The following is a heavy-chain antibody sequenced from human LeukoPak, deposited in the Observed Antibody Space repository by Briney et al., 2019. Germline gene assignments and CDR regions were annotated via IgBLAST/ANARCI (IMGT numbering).Heavy chain of an antibody. V-gene: IGHV4-34*01. J-gene: IGHJ5*02. CDR1: GGSFSGYY. CDR3: ARGGASGSHLHWFDR. CDR2: INHSGDS. Sequence: PSETLSLTCAVYGGSFSGYYWSWLRQPPGKGVEGIGEINHSGDSNYNPSLKSRVTISVDTSKNQCSLKLSSVTAADTAVYYCARGGASGSHLHWFDRWGQGTLVTASS. D-gene: IGHD3-10*01.